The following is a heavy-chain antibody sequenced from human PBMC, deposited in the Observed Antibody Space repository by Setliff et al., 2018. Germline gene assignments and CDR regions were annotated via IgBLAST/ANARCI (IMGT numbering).Heavy chain of an antibody. CDR2: XXPXXXST. J-gene: IGHJ4*02. Sequence: ASVKVSCKASGYTFTSYYMHWVRQAPGQGLEWXXIXXPXXXSTSYAXXCQGRVTMTRDTSTSTVYMELSSLRSEDTAVYYCARDEGSGWYVGYWGQGTLVTVSS. V-gene: IGHV1-46*01. CDR3: ARDEGSGWYVGY. D-gene: IGHD6-19*01. CDR1: GYTFTSYY.